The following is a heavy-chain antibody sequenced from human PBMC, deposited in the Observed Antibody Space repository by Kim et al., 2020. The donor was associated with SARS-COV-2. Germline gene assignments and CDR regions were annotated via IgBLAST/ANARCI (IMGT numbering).Heavy chain of an antibody. D-gene: IGHD3-22*01. CDR3: TRLHPYYDSSGYGYDAFDI. V-gene: IGHV1-18*04. CDR2: ISAYNGNT. J-gene: IGHJ3*02. CDR1: GYTFTSYG. Sequence: ASVKVSCKASGYTFTSYGISWVRQAPGQGLEWMGWISAYNGNTNYAQKLQGRVTMTTDTSTSTTYMELRSLRSYDTAVYYYTRLHPYYDSSGYGYDAFDIWGQGTMVTVCS.